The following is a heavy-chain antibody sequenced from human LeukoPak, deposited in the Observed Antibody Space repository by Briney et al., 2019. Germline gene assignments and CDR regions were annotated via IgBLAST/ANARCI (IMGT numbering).Heavy chain of an antibody. Sequence: SETLSLTCAVSGYSIISGYFWGWIRQPPGKGLEWIGTIYHSGSTYCNPSLKSRVTISVDTSKNQFSLKLSSVTAADTAVYFCAKSGYDYPPYFDYWGQGTLVTVSS. V-gene: IGHV4-38-2*01. J-gene: IGHJ4*02. CDR1: GYSIISGYF. CDR3: AKSGYDYPPYFDY. CDR2: IYHSGST. D-gene: IGHD5-12*01.